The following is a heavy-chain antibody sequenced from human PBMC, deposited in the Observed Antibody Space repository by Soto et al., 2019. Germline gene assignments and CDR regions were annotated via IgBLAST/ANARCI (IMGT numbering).Heavy chain of an antibody. CDR1: GFSLSDYY. CDR2: ISRSGGDI. J-gene: IGHJ4*02. V-gene: IGHV3-11*05. D-gene: IGHD1-1*01. CDR3: ASDAGRAGSDY. Sequence: VQLVESGGGLVAPGGSLRLSCAASGFSLSDYYMSWVRQAPGKGLEWVSYISRSGGDINYAASVRGRFTVSRDNAKNSLYLQRNSLRAEDTAVYYAASDAGRAGSDYWGQGILVTASS.